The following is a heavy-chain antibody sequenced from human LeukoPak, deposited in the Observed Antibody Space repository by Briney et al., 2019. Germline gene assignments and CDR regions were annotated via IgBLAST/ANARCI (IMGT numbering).Heavy chain of an antibody. CDR1: GFTFSSYA. D-gene: IGHD3-10*01. V-gene: IGHV3-23*01. CDR2: ISGSGGST. J-gene: IGHJ4*02. Sequence: PGGSLRLSCAASGFTFSSYAMSWVRQAPGKGLEWVSAISGSGGSTYYADSVKGRFTISRDNSKNTLYLQMNRLRAEDTAVYYCAKRYYYGSGSYYGTYTTGPFDYWGQGTLVTVSS. CDR3: AKRYYYGSGSYYGTYTTGPFDY.